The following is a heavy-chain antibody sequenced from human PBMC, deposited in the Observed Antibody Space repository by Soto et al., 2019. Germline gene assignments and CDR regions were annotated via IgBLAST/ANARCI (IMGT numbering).Heavy chain of an antibody. V-gene: IGHV3-23*01. Sequence: GGSLRLSCAASGFTFSSYAMSWVRQAPGKGLEWVSAISGSGGSTYYADSVKGRFTISRDNSKNTLYLQMNSLRAEDTAVYYCAKGTQGITIFGVVTNTHFDYWGQGTLVTVSS. CDR1: GFTFSSYA. D-gene: IGHD3-3*01. CDR2: ISGSGGST. J-gene: IGHJ4*02. CDR3: AKGTQGITIFGVVTNTHFDY.